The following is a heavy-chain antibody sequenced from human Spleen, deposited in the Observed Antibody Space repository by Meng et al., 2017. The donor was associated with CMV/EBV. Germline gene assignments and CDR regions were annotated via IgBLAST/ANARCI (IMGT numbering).Heavy chain of an antibody. CDR2: LNPDSGGT. Sequence: ASVKVSCKASGYTFTNYYMHWVRQAPGQGLEWMGWLNPDSGGTYFAQKFQGRVTMTRDTSVSTAYMELSRLRSDDTAVYYCARRSDNWHNDYWGQGTLVTVSS. J-gene: IGHJ4*02. D-gene: IGHD1/OR15-1a*01. CDR3: ARRSDNWHNDY. CDR1: GYTFTNYY. V-gene: IGHV1-2*02.